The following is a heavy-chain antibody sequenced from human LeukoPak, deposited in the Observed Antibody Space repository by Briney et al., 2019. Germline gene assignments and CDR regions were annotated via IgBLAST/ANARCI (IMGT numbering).Heavy chain of an antibody. CDR1: GGTFSSYA. CDR3: ATGEYYFDY. J-gene: IGHJ4*02. D-gene: IGHD3-10*01. CDR2: IIPVFGTS. V-gene: IGHV1-69*13. Sequence: ASVKVSCKASGGTFSSYAISWVRQAPGQGLEWMGGIIPVFGTSNYAQKFQGRVTITADESTRTAYMELSSLRSEDTAVYYCATGEYYFDYWGQGTLVTVSS.